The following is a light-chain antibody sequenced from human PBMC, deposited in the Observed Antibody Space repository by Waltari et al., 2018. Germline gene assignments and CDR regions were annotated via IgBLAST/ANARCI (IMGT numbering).Light chain of an antibody. Sequence: QSALTQHAAVSGSPGQPITVSCTGISIDVGIRTFVSCYQHHPGKAPKVVIYDVSYRPSGVSDRFSGSKSGNTASLTISGLQAEDEADYYCSSYTSNNAVFGGGTKLTVL. CDR1: SIDVGIRTF. CDR3: SSYTSNNAV. CDR2: DVS. V-gene: IGLV2-14*03. J-gene: IGLJ3*02.